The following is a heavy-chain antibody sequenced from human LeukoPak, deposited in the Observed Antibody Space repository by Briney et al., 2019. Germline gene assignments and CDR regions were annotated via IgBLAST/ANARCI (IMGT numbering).Heavy chain of an antibody. D-gene: IGHD3-22*01. CDR2: ISGSGGST. V-gene: IGHV3-23*01. CDR1: GFTFSSYG. CDR3: AKDRTGSSGYYDH. J-gene: IGHJ5*02. Sequence: PGGSLRLSCAASGFTFSSYGMSWVRQAPGKGLEWVSAISGSGGSTYYADSVKGRFTISRDNSKNTLYLQMNSLRAEDTAVYYCAKDRTGSSGYYDHWGQGTLVTVSS.